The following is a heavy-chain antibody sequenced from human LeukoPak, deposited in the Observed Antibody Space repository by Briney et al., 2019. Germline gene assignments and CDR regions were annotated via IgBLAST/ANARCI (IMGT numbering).Heavy chain of an antibody. V-gene: IGHV3-48*03. J-gene: IGHJ6*02. CDR3: SRDHSSYCTSTSCSAFGMDV. D-gene: IGHD2-2*01. CDR1: GFTFRSYE. CDR2: ISSSGSTI. Sequence: GGSLRLSCAASGFTFRSYEMNWVRQAPGKGLEWVSYISSSGSTIYYADSVKGRFTISRDNAKNSLYLQMNSLRAEDTALYYCSRDHSSYCTSTSCSAFGMDVWGQGTTVTVSS.